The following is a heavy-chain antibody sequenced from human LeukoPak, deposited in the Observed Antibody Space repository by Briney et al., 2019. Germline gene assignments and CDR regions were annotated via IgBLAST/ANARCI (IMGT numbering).Heavy chain of an antibody. D-gene: IGHD5-12*01. CDR3: AKDMQTWPRFPDY. CDR1: GFTFSDYY. Sequence: PGGSLRLSCAASGFTFSDYYMSWIRQAPGKGLEWVSGINVNGSTRFYAASVKGRFTSSRDNPKNTLYLQMNGLRVEDTAVYYCAKDMQTWPRFPDYWGQGTLVTVSS. CDR2: INVNGSTR. V-gene: IGHV3-11*01. J-gene: IGHJ4*02.